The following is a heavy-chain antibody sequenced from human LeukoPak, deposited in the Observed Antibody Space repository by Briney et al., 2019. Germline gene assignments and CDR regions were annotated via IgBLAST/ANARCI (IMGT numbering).Heavy chain of an antibody. D-gene: IGHD2-2*01. CDR3: ARPSFFVRSGTSCYWAGFYFDY. V-gene: IGHV3-21*01. CDR1: GFTFSSYC. CDR2: ISSSSSYI. J-gene: IGHJ4*02. Sequence: PGGSLSLSCAASGFTFSSYCMNWVRQAPGKGLEWVSSISSSSSYIYYADSVKGRFTISRDNAKNSLYLQMNSLRAADTAVYHCARPSFFVRSGTSCYWAGFYFDYWGQGTLVTVSS.